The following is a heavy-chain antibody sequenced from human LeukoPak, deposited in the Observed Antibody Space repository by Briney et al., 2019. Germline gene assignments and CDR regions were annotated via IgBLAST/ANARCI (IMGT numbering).Heavy chain of an antibody. CDR1: GGTFSSYA. D-gene: IGHD3-3*01. V-gene: IGHV1-69*01. Sequence: SVKVSCKASGGTFSSYAISWVRQAPGQGLKWMGGIIPIFGTANYAQKFQGRVTITADESTSTAYMELSSLRSEDTAVYYCARGRWSGYRYYYYYMDVWGKGTTVTVSS. CDR3: ARGRWSGYRYYYYYMDV. CDR2: IIPIFGTA. J-gene: IGHJ6*03.